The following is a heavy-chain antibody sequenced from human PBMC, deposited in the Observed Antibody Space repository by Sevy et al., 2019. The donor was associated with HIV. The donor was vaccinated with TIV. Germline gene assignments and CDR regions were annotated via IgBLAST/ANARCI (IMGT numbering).Heavy chain of an antibody. CDR3: ARVHPPRLSGHDSGWYPFDY. J-gene: IGHJ4*02. CDR1: GYTFTDRY. V-gene: IGHV1-2*02. Sequence: ASVKVSCQTSGYTFTDRYIHWVRQAPGQGLEWMGYINPDTGNTRYAQKFQARVTMTGDTSVSTAYMDLRRLTSDDTAVYLCARVHPPRLSGHDSGWYPFDYWGQGTLVTVSS. CDR2: INPDTGNT. D-gene: IGHD6-19*01.